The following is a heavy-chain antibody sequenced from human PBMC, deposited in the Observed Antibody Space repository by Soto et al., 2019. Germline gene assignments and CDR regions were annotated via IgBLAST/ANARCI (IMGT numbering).Heavy chain of an antibody. J-gene: IGHJ4*02. D-gene: IGHD6-25*01. CDR3: EKDLHASAYDY. CDR1: GFSFSTYT. V-gene: IGHV3-23*01. Sequence: GGSLRLSCAASGFSFSTYTMGWVRQAPGKGLEWVSDISAASTATYYADSVKGRFTVSRDNSKNTLFLQMHSLRAEDTATYFCEKDLHASAYDYWGQGTLVTVSS. CDR2: ISAASTAT.